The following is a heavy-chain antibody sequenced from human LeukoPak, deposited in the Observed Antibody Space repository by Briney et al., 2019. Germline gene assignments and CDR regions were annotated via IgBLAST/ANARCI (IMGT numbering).Heavy chain of an antibody. CDR1: GFTFSSYA. D-gene: IGHD3-10*01. J-gene: IGHJ6*02. Sequence: PGGSLRLSCAASGFTFSSYAMHWVRQAPGKGLEWVAVISYDGSNKYYADSVKGRFTISRDNSKNTLYLQMNSLRAEDTAVYYCAREGLPLDYYGSGSYLSIYYYYGMDVWGQGTTVTVSS. CDR3: AREGLPLDYYGSGSYLSIYYYYGMDV. V-gene: IGHV3-30-3*01. CDR2: ISYDGSNK.